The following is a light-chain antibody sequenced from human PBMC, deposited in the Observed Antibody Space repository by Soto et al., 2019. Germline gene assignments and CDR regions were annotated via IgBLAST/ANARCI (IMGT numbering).Light chain of an antibody. Sequence: DIQITHSPSTLSASVVDRVTITFRASQSISSWLAWYQQKPGKAPKLLIYKASSLESGVPSRFSGSGSGTEFTLTISSLQPDDFATYYCQKYNSYSLEFGQGTKVDIK. CDR3: QKYNSYSLE. CDR1: QSISSW. J-gene: IGKJ1*01. CDR2: KAS. V-gene: IGKV1-5*03.